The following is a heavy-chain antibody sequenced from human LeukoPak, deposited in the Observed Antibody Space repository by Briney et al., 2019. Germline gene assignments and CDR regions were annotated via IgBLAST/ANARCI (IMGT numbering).Heavy chain of an antibody. CDR3: ARDFVWGKRY. CDR1: GFTFSSYS. CDR2: ISSSSSTI. Sequence: GGSLRLSCAASGFTFSSYSMNWVRQAPGKGLEGVSYISSSSSTIYYADSVKGRFTISRDNAKNSLYLQMNSLREEDTAVYYCARDFVWGKRYWGQGILVTVSS. D-gene: IGHD3-16*01. V-gene: IGHV3-48*02. J-gene: IGHJ4*02.